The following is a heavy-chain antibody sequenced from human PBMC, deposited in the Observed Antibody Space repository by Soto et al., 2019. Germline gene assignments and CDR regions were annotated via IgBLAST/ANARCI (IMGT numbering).Heavy chain of an antibody. J-gene: IGHJ6*02. D-gene: IGHD3-3*01. CDR1: DGSGSNGSYY. CDR2: IYYSGST. V-gene: IGHV4-61*01. Sequence: LSLTCTVSDGSGSNGSYYWSWIRQPPGKGLEWIGYIYYSGSTNYNPSLKSRVPISVDTSKNQFSLKLSSVTAADTTVYYCARESPLIFGVVISPPVYGMDVWGQGTTVTVSS. CDR3: ARESPLIFGVVISPPVYGMDV.